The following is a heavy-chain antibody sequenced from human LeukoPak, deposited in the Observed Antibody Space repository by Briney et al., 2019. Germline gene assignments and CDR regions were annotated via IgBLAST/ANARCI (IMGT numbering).Heavy chain of an antibody. Sequence: PSQTLSLTCTVSRGSISSGGYYWSWIRQHPGKGLEWIRYIYYSGSTYYNPSPKSRFTISVDTSKNQFSLKLSSVTAADTAVYYCARVVGTMVRGVGNWFDPWGQGTLVTVSS. V-gene: IGHV4-31*03. CDR1: RGSISSGGYY. D-gene: IGHD3-10*01. CDR3: ARVVGTMVRGVGNWFDP. J-gene: IGHJ5*02. CDR2: IYYSGST.